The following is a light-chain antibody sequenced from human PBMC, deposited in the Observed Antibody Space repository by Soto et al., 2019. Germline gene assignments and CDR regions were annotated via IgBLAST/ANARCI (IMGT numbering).Light chain of an antibody. CDR2: GGS. V-gene: IGKV3-20*01. Sequence: IVLTQSPGTLSLSAGERATLYCRASQSVSSNHLAWYQQKPGQAPRLLIYGGSSRATGIPVRFSGIGSETDFTLTITRMEPEDFAMYYCQPYSSSRTFGQGTKVDIK. J-gene: IGKJ1*01. CDR1: QSVSSNH. CDR3: QPYSSSRT.